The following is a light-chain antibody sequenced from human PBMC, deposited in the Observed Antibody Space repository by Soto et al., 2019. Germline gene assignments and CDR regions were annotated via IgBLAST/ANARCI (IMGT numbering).Light chain of an antibody. J-gene: IGKJ1*01. CDR1: ESIGAW. Sequence: DIQMTQSPSTLSASVGDRVTIACRASESIGAWLAWHQHKQGKARKVLIYESSTIESGVTSQFSGSGAGTEYTLTISSLQAEDFATYYCQQYNSYSPRTFAQGTKVEIK. CDR2: ESS. V-gene: IGKV1-5*03. CDR3: QQYNSYSPRT.